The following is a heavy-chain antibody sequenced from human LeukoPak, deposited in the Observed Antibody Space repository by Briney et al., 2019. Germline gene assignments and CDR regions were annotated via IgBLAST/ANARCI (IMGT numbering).Heavy chain of an antibody. CDR3: ARDGKYSSGWITAFDI. V-gene: IGHV1-46*01. D-gene: IGHD6-19*01. Sequence: EASVKVPCKASGYTFSSYYMHWLRQAPGQGLEWMGIINPSGGSTSYAQKFQGRATMTRDTSTSTVYMELSSLRSEDTAVYYCARDGKYSSGWITAFDIWGQGTMVTVSS. CDR1: GYTFSSYY. J-gene: IGHJ3*02. CDR2: INPSGGST.